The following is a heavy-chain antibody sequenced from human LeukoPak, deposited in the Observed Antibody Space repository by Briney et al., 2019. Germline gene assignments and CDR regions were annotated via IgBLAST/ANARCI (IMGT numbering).Heavy chain of an antibody. D-gene: IGHD3-22*01. V-gene: IGHV4-59*12. Sequence: SETLSLTCTVSGGSFISDYWNWIRQPPGKGLEWIGYVYYSGSTNYNPSLKSRVTISVDTSKNQFSLKLSSVTAADTAVYYCARETDEVVTDYWGQGTLVTVSS. J-gene: IGHJ4*02. CDR2: VYYSGST. CDR3: ARETDEVVTDY. CDR1: GGSFISDY.